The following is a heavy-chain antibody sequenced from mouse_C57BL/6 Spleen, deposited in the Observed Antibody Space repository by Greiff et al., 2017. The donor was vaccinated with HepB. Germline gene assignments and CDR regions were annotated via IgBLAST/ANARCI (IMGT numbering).Heavy chain of an antibody. CDR3: AREGNYYGMDY. J-gene: IGHJ4*01. CDR2: IYPGSGST. Sequence: QVQLQQPGAELVKPGASVKMSCKASGYTFTSYWITWVKQRPGRGLEWIGDIYPGSGSTNYNEKFKSKATLTVDTSSSTAYMQLSSLTSEDSAVYYCAREGNYYGMDYWGQGTSVTVSS. V-gene: IGHV1-55*01. CDR1: GYTFTSYW.